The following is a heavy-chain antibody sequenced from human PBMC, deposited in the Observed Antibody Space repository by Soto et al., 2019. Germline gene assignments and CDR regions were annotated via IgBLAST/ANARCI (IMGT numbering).Heavy chain of an antibody. CDR1: GFTFSSYS. CDR2: ISSSSSYI. CDR3: ARGPGKWLRFYQYFDY. V-gene: IGHV3-21*01. J-gene: IGHJ4*02. Sequence: GGSLRLSCAASGFTFSSYSMNWVRQAPGKGLEWVSSISSSSSYIYYADSVKGRFTISRDNAKNSLYLQMNSLRAEDTAVYYCARGPGKWLRFYQYFDYWGQGTLVTVSS. D-gene: IGHD5-12*01.